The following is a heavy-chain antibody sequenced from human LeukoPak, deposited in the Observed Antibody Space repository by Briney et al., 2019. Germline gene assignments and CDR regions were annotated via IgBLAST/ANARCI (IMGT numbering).Heavy chain of an antibody. V-gene: IGHV5-51*01. D-gene: IGHD4-17*01. J-gene: IGHJ6*04. CDR3: ARHPDYGDYGMDV. CDR1: GYSFTSYW. CDR2: IYPGDSDT. Sequence: GESLKIFCKGSGYSFTSYWIGWVRQMPGKGLEWMGIIYPGDSDTRYSPSFQGQVTISADKSISTAYLQWSSLKASDTAMYYCARHPDYGDYGMDVWGKGTTVTVSS.